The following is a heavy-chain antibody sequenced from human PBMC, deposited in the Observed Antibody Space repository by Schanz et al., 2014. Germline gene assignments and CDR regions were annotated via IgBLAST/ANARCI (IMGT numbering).Heavy chain of an antibody. J-gene: IGHJ3*02. V-gene: IGHV3-23*04. CDR3: AKGRFGELSAFDI. D-gene: IGHD3-10*01. Sequence: EVQLVASGGGLVQPGGSLRLSCAASGFAVDNYYMSCVRQAPGRGLEWVSAISGSGGSTYYADSVKGRFTISRDNSKNTLYLQMNSLRAEDTAVYYCAKGRFGELSAFDIWGQGTMVTDSS. CDR1: GFAVDNYY. CDR2: ISGSGGST.